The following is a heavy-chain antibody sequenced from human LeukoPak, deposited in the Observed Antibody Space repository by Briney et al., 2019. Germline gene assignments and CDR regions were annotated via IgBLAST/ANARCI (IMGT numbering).Heavy chain of an antibody. J-gene: IGHJ4*02. CDR2: INHSGST. D-gene: IGHD5-12*01. CDR3: ARFFHRPGNGGVDSSFDY. V-gene: IGHV4-34*01. Sequence: SETLSLTCAVYGGSFSGYYWSWIRQPPGKGLEWIGEINHSGSTNYNPSLKSRVTISVDTSKNQFSLKLSSVTAADTAVYYCARFFHRPGNGGVDSSFDYWGQGTLVTVSS. CDR1: GGSFSGYY.